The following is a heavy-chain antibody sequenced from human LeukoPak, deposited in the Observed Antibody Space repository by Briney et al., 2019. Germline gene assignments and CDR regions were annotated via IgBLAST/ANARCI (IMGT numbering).Heavy chain of an antibody. V-gene: IGHV4-4*07. D-gene: IGHD1-7*01. CDR2: IYTSGST. Sequence: SETLSLTCTVSGGSISSYYWSWVRQPAGKGLEWIGRIYTSGSTNYNPSLESRVTISLDSSKNQFSLKLSSVTAADTSVYYCARGNYGTFDYWGQGTLVTVSS. J-gene: IGHJ4*02. CDR1: GGSISSYY. CDR3: ARGNYGTFDY.